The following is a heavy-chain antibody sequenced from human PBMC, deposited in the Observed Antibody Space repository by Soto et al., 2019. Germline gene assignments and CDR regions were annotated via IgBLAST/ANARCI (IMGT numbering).Heavy chain of an antibody. Sequence: PSETLSLTCTVSGGSISSYYWSWIRQPPGKGLEWIGYIYYSGSTNYNPSPKSRVTISVDTSKNQFSLKLSSVTAADTAVYYCARSFYYYDSSGYYYYYGMDVWGQGTTVTVSS. CDR3: ARSFYYYDSSGYYYYYGMDV. CDR2: IYYSGST. D-gene: IGHD3-22*01. CDR1: GGSISSYY. V-gene: IGHV4-59*08. J-gene: IGHJ6*02.